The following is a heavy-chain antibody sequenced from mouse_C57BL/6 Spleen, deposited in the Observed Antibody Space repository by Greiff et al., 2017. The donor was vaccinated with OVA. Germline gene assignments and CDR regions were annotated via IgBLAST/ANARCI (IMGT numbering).Heavy chain of an antibody. CDR2: IHPNSGST. CDR3: ARSTTTVVAPGFAY. D-gene: IGHD1-1*01. V-gene: IGHV1-64*01. CDR1: GYTFTSYW. J-gene: IGHJ3*01. Sequence: QVHVKQPGAELVKPGASVKLSCKASGYTFTSYWMHWVKQRPGQGLEWIGMIHPNSGSTNYNEKFKSKATLTVDKSSSTAYMQLSSLTSEDSAVYYCARSTTTVVAPGFAYWGQGTLVTVSA.